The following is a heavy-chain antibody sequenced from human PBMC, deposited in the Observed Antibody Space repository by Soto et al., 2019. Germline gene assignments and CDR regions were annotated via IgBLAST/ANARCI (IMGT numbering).Heavy chain of an antibody. CDR1: GFSLNTRAVG. D-gene: IGHD2-15*01. J-gene: IGHJ3*02. CDR2: INWNDDE. Sequence: SGPTLVNPTQTLTLTCTFSGFSLNTRAVGVGWIRQPPGKALEWLALINWNDDERYSPSLKDRLTITKDTSRNHVVLTMTNVDPVDTATYYCAHRHDLGGFDIWGQGTTVTVSS. CDR3: AHRHDLGGFDI. V-gene: IGHV2-5*01.